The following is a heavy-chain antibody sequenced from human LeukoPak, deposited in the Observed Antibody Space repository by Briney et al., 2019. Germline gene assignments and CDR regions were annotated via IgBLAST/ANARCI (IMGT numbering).Heavy chain of an antibody. CDR2: ISFDGSDA. J-gene: IGHJ5*02. V-gene: IGHV3-74*01. CDR3: AVSNWMDP. Sequence: PGGSVRLSCAASGFTFSGFWMHWVRQAPGKGLEWVSCISFDGSDATYADSVKGRFTISRDNAKNTLQLQMDSLTVEDTAVYYCAVSNWMDPWGQGTLVTVSS. CDR1: GFTFSGFW.